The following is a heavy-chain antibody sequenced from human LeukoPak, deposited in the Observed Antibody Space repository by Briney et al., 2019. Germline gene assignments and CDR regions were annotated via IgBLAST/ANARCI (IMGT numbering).Heavy chain of an antibody. V-gene: IGHV3-48*03. J-gene: IGHJ1*01. CDR3: ARDFSSSYHAEYFQH. CDR1: EFTFSSYA. D-gene: IGHD6-13*01. Sequence: GGSLRLSCAASEFTFSSYAMDWVRQAPGKGLEWISYISSSGSAIYYADSVKGRFTISRDNAKNSLYLQMNSLRAEDTAVYYCARDFSSSYHAEYFQHWGQGTLVTVSS. CDR2: ISSSGSAI.